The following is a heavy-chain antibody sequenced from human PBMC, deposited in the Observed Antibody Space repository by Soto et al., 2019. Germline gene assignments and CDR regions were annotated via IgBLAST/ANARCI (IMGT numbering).Heavy chain of an antibody. D-gene: IGHD6-13*01. V-gene: IGHV3-23*01. CDR1: GFTFSVYA. CDR2: VTANGGST. Sequence: PGGSLRLSCAATGFTFSVYAMTWVRQAPGKGLEWVSAVTANGGSTYSADSVKGRFTISRDNSKNTLFLQMNSLRVEDTAVYYCAKELGRAATEPFDPWGQGTLVTVSS. CDR3: AKELGRAATEPFDP. J-gene: IGHJ5*02.